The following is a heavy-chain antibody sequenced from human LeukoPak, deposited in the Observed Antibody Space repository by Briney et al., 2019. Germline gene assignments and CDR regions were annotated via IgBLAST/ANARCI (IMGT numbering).Heavy chain of an antibody. Sequence: PGGSLRLSCAASGFTFSSYAISWVRQAPGKGLEWVSAISGSGGSTYYADSVKGRFTISRDNSKNTLYLQMNSLRAEDTAVYYCAKGYSSSWYKFGYWRQGTLVTVSS. CDR3: AKGYSSSWYKFGY. CDR2: ISGSGGST. D-gene: IGHD6-13*01. J-gene: IGHJ4*02. CDR1: GFTFSSYA. V-gene: IGHV3-23*01.